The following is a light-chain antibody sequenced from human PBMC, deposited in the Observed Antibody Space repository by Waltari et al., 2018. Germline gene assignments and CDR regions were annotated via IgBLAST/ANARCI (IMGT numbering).Light chain of an antibody. CDR2: YGS. CDR3: MQVLQIWT. CDR1: QSLLSSNGYNY. Sequence: DIVMTQTPLSLPVTLGEPASISCRSSQSLLSSNGYNYLNWYLQKPGQSPQLLIYYGSNRASGVPDRFSGSGSGTDFTPKISRVEAEDVGVYYCMQVLQIWTFGQGTKVEIK. V-gene: IGKV2-28*01. J-gene: IGKJ1*01.